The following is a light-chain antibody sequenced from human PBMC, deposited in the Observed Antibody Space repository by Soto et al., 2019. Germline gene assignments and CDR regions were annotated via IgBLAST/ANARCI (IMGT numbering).Light chain of an antibody. V-gene: IGKV1-5*01. CDR3: HQYYGYPYT. CDR2: DAS. Sequence: DIQMTQSPSTLSASIGDRITITCRASHNINSWLARYQQKPGRAPKVLIYDASSLESGVPSRISGSGSGTEFILTISSLELDDFATYYCHQYYGYPYTFGQGTKLEIK. J-gene: IGKJ2*01. CDR1: HNINSW.